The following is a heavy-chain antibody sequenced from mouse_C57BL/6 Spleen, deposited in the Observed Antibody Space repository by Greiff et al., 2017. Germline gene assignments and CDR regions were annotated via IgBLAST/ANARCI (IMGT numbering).Heavy chain of an antibody. V-gene: IGHV1-7*01. CDR2: INPSSGYT. J-gene: IGHJ2*01. CDR1: GYTFTSYW. CDR3: ARSENYGSSWGDY. D-gene: IGHD1-1*01. Sequence: QVQLQQSGAELAKPGASVKLSCKASGYTFTSYWLHWVKQRPGQGLEWIGYINPSSGYTKYNQKFKDKATLTADKSSSTAYMQLSSLTYEDSAVDYCARSENYGSSWGDYWGQGTTLTVSS.